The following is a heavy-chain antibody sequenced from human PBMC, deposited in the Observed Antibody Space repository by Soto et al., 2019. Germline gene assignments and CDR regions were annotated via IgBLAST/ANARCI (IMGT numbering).Heavy chain of an antibody. CDR2: IYHSGST. J-gene: IGHJ4*02. CDR3: ARVKACGVNFDY. V-gene: IGHV4-4*02. Sequence: QVQLQESGPGLVKPSGTLSLTCAVSGGSISSSNWWSWVRQPPGKGLEGIGEIYHSGSTNYNPSLKSRVTISVDKSNNQFSLKPSSVTAADTAVYHCARVKACGVNFDYWGQGTLVTVSS. D-gene: IGHD2-21*01. CDR1: GGSISSSNW.